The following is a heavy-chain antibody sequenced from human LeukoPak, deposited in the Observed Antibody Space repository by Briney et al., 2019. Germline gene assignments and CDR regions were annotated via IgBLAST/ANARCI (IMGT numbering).Heavy chain of an antibody. CDR2: ISSSGSTI. CDR3: ARGSSGSSDY. D-gene: IGHD1-26*01. J-gene: IGHJ4*02. V-gene: IGHV3-48*04. Sequence: GGSLRLSCAGSGFVFSSYAMTWVRQAPGKGLEWVSYISSSGSTIYYADSVKGRFTISRDNAKNSLYLQMNSLRSEDTAVYYCARGSSGSSDYWGQGTLVTVSS. CDR1: GFVFSSYA.